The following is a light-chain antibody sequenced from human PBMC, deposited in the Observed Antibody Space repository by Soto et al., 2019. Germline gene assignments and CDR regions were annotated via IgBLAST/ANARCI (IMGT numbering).Light chain of an antibody. CDR2: DAS. CDR1: QSISSW. Sequence: DIPMTQSPCTLSASVGDRVTITCRASQSISSWLAWYQQKPGKAPKLLIYDASSLESGVPSRFSGSGSGTEFTLTISSLQPDDFATYYCQQYNSYSGTFGQGTKVDIK. CDR3: QQYNSYSGT. V-gene: IGKV1-5*01. J-gene: IGKJ1*01.